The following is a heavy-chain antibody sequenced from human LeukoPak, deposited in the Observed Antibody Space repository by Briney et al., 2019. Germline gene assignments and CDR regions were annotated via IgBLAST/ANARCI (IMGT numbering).Heavy chain of an antibody. J-gene: IGHJ6*03. CDR2: IYTDGST. CDR1: GFTVRSNY. V-gene: IGHV3-53*01. D-gene: IGHD3-10*01. Sequence: GGSLRLSCAASGFTVRSNYMTWVRQAPGKGLEGVSIIYTDGSTFYADSVKGRFTISRDNSKNTADLQIDSLRAGDTAVYYCARVRITMVRGSNSFYYMAVWGKGPTVTVSS. CDR3: ARVRITMVRGSNSFYYMAV.